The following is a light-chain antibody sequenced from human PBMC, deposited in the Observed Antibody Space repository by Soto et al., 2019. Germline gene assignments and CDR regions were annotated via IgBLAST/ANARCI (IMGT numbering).Light chain of an antibody. CDR3: QPKSRTPT. CDR2: AAS. Sequence: DIEMTQPPSSLYASVGDRVTITCRASQSISTYLNWYLQKPEKAPKLMIDAASSLQRVVPSMCSSSGAGTDIIPISSVQQEEDGATYCQQPKSRTPTFGQGTRL. V-gene: IGKV1-39*01. J-gene: IGKJ1*01. CDR1: QSISTY.